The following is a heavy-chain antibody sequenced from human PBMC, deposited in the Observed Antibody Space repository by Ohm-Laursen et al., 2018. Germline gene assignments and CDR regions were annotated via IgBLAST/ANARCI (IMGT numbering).Heavy chain of an antibody. CDR3: ARGAPFYGGFDY. CDR1: GFTFSSYA. CDR2: LSGSGHDT. V-gene: IGHV3-23*01. D-gene: IGHD4-17*01. Sequence: SLRLSCAASGFTFSSYAMSWVRQAPEKGLEWVSGLSGSGHDTYYTDSVKGRFTISRDNSKNTLYLQMNGLRGEDTAVYYCARGAPFYGGFDYWGQGTLVTVSS. J-gene: IGHJ4*02.